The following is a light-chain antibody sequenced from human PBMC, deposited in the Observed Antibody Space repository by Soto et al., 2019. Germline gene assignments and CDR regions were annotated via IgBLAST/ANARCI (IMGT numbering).Light chain of an antibody. J-gene: IGKJ1*01. V-gene: IGKV1-27*01. CDR3: QKYNSAPRT. CDR1: QGISNN. Sequence: DIQMTQSPSSLSASVGDRVTISCRASQGISNNLAWYQQKPGQVPKLLIYAASTLQSGVPSRFSGSGSGTDFTLTISSLQPEDVATYYCQKYNSAPRTFGQGTKVDIK. CDR2: AAS.